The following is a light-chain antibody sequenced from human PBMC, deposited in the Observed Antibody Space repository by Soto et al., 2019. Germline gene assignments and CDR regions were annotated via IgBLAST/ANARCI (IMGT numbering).Light chain of an antibody. CDR2: GAS. CDR3: RKNNNGPPLI. J-gene: IGKJ4*01. Sequence: EIVMTQSPATLSVSPGERATLSCRASQSVSSNLAWYQQKPGQAPRLLIYGASTRATGIPARFSGSGSGTVSALTITSLQSKVFGFYWGRKNNNGPPLIWGGGTRGEI. CDR1: QSVSSN. V-gene: IGKV3-15*01.